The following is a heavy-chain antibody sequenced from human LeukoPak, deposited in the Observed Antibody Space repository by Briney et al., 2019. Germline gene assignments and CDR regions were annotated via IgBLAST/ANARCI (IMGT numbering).Heavy chain of an antibody. CDR1: GYTFTGYY. D-gene: IGHD6-19*01. Sequence: ASVKVPCKASGYTFTGYYMHWVRQAPGQGLEWMGWINPNSGGTNYAQKFQGWVTMTRDTSISTAYMELSRLRSDDTAVYYCVIAVAGTKPGFDYWGQGTLVTVSS. V-gene: IGHV1-2*04. CDR2: INPNSGGT. J-gene: IGHJ4*02. CDR3: VIAVAGTKPGFDY.